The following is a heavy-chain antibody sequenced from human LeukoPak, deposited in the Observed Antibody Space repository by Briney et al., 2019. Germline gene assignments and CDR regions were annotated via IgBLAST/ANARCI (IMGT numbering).Heavy chain of an antibody. V-gene: IGHV3-30-3*01. CDR1: GFTFSSYA. CDR3: ARDLGPVPAATLGMDV. Sequence: PGGSLRLSCAASGFTFSSYAMHWVRQAPGKGLEWVAVISYDGSNKYYADSVKGRSTISRDNSKNTLYLQMNSLRAEGTAVYYCARDLGPVPAATLGMDVWGQGTTVTVSS. D-gene: IGHD2-2*01. J-gene: IGHJ6*02. CDR2: ISYDGSNK.